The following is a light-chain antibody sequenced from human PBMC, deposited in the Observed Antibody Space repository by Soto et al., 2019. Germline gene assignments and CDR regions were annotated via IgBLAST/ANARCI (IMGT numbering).Light chain of an antibody. V-gene: IGKV3-15*01. CDR1: QSVGSN. CDR2: IAS. Sequence: EIVMTQSPATLSVSPGERATLSCRASQSVGSNLAWYQQKPGQAPRLLIYIASTRATGIPARFSGSGSGTEFTLSVSSLQSEHFAIYYYPQYDHLNTCSQGTGLEVK. J-gene: IGKJ5*01. CDR3: PQYDHLNT.